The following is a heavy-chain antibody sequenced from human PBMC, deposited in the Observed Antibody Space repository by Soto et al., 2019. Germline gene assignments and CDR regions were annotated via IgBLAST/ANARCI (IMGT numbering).Heavy chain of an antibody. D-gene: IGHD3-16*02. J-gene: IGHJ4*02. CDR1: GFTFSSYA. V-gene: IGHV3-30-3*01. CDR2: ISYDGSNK. CDR3: AGDAVDYVWGSYRYWGPHFDY. Sequence: QVQLVESGGGVVQPGRSLRLSCAASGFTFSSYAMHWVRQAPGKGLEWVAVISYDGSNKYYADSVKGRFTISRDNSKNTLYLQMNSLRAEDTAVYYCAGDAVDYVWGSYRYWGPHFDYWGQGTLVTVSS.